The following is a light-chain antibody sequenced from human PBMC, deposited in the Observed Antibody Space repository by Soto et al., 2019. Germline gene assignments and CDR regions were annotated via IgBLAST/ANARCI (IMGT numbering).Light chain of an antibody. Sequence: EIVMTHSPATLSVSPCVRATLSFSASQSVSSDLAWYQQRPGQAPRLLIYGASTRATGIPARFSGSGSGTEFTLTISSLQSEDFAVYYCQQRSNWPPEITFGQGTRLEIK. CDR2: GAS. CDR1: QSVSSD. J-gene: IGKJ5*01. V-gene: IGKV3-15*01. CDR3: QQRSNWPPEIT.